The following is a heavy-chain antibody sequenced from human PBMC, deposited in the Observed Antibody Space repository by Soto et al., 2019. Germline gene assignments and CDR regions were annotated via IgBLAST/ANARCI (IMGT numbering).Heavy chain of an antibody. CDR1: GFTFSSFW. D-gene: IGHD3-10*01. V-gene: IGHV3-74*01. Sequence: EVQLVESGGGLVQPGGSLRLSCAVSGFTFSSFWMHWVRQAPGEGLVWVSRINTDGSSTSYADSVKGRFTISRDNAKNTQYLQMNCLRVEDTAMYCCAKRGVDTFGLSYWGQGTLVTVSS. J-gene: IGHJ4*02. CDR3: AKRGVDTFGLSY. CDR2: INTDGSST.